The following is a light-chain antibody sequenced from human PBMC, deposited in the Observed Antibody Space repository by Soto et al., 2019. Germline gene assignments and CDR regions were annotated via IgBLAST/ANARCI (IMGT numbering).Light chain of an antibody. Sequence: QSVLTQPPSVSGAPGQRVTISCTGSSSNIGAGYDVHWYQQLPGTAPKLLIYGNSNRPSGVPDRFSGSKSGTSASLAITGLQAEDEADSYCQSYDSSLSGPNVVFGGGPKLTVL. CDR3: QSYDSSLSGPNVV. J-gene: IGLJ2*01. CDR1: SSNIGAGYD. V-gene: IGLV1-40*01. CDR2: GNS.